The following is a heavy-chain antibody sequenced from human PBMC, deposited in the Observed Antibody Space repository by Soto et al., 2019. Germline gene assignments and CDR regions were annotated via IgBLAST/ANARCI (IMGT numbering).Heavy chain of an antibody. Sequence: LRLSWASSGFTFGSYAMIWVRQAPEKGLEWVSTINDSGGDTYYAGSVKGRFTISRDNSKNTLFLQMNSLRAEDTAVYYCAKSRSGITGTTYWFDPWGQGTMVTVSS. CDR1: GFTFGSYA. J-gene: IGHJ5*02. D-gene: IGHD1-20*01. CDR2: INDSGGDT. CDR3: AKSRSGITGTTYWFDP. V-gene: IGHV3-23*01.